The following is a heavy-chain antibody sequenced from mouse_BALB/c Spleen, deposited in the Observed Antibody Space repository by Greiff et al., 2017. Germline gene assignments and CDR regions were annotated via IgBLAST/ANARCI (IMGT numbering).Heavy chain of an antibody. D-gene: IGHD2-3*01. CDR2: IYPGDGDT. Sequence: QVHVKQSGAELARPGASVKLSCKASGYTFTSYWMQWVKQRPGQGLEWIGAIYPGDGDTRYTQKFKGKATLTADKSSSTAYMQLSSLASEDSAVYYCAIYDGYYYYAMDYWGQGTSVTVSS. V-gene: IGHV1-87*01. CDR3: AIYDGYYYYAMDY. CDR1: GYTFTSYW. J-gene: IGHJ4*01.